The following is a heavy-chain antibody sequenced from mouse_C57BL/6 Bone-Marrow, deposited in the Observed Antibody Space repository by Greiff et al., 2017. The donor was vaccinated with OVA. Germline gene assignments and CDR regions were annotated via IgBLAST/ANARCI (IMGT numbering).Heavy chain of an antibody. J-gene: IGHJ3*01. CDR1: GFTFSSYA. D-gene: IGHD1-1*01. CDR2: ISDGGSYT. V-gene: IGHV5-4*01. CDR3: ARDRNYYGSERGFAY. Sequence: EVMLVESGGGLVKPGGSLKLSCAASGFTFSSYAMSWVRQTPEKRLEWVATISDGGSYTYYPDNVKGRFTISRDNAKNNLYLQMRHLKSEDTAMYYCARDRNYYGSERGFAYWGQGTLVTVSA.